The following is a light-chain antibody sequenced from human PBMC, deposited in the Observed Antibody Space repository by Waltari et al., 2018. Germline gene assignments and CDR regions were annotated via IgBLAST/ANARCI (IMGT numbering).Light chain of an antibody. J-gene: IGKJ2*01. CDR3: QQYDNWPPIT. Sequence: EIVMTQSPATLSVSPGERATISCRASQNIRSNLAWYRQKPGQAPRLLIYGASFRATGIPARISGSGSGTEFTLTISSLQSEDFAVYYCQQYDNWPPITFGQGTKLEIK. V-gene: IGKV3-15*01. CDR2: GAS. CDR1: QNIRSN.